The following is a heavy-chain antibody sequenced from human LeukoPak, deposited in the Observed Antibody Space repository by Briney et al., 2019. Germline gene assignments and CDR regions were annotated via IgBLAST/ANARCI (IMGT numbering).Heavy chain of an antibody. D-gene: IGHD2-15*01. CDR1: GYTFTSYY. Sequence: GASVKVSCKASGYTFTSYYMHWVRQAPGQGLEWMGIINPSGGGTSYAQKFQGRVTMTRDTSTSTVYMELSSLRSEDTAVYFCARGYCSGNSCYYFDYWGQGTLVTVSS. V-gene: IGHV1-46*01. J-gene: IGHJ4*02. CDR3: ARGYCSGNSCYYFDY. CDR2: INPSGGGT.